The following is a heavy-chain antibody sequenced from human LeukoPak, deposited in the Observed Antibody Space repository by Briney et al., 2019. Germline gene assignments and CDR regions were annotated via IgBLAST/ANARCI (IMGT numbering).Heavy chain of an antibody. Sequence: GGSLRLSCAASGFTFSTYTVSWVRQPPGKGLEWVSAISGSGGYTYYADSVKGRFTISRDNSKNTLYLQMNSLRAEDTAVYYCAKSSEDGDWYFDLWGRGTLVTVSS. J-gene: IGHJ2*01. CDR1: GFTFSTYT. CDR2: ISGSGGYT. V-gene: IGHV3-23*01. D-gene: IGHD4-17*01. CDR3: AKSSEDGDWYFDL.